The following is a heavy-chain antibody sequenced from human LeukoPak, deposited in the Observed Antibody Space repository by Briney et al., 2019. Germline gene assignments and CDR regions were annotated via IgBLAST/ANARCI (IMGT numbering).Heavy chain of an antibody. J-gene: IGHJ5*02. CDR1: GYTFTGYY. CDR2: INPNSGGT. D-gene: IGHD3-10*01. CDR3: ARGRITMVRGVNSLWFDP. V-gene: IGHV1-2*04. Sequence: GASVKVSCKASGYTFTGYYMHWVRQAPGQGLGWMGWINPNSGGTNYAQKFQGWVTMTRDTSISTAYMELSRLRSDDTAVYYCARGRITMVRGVNSLWFDPWGQGTLVTVSS.